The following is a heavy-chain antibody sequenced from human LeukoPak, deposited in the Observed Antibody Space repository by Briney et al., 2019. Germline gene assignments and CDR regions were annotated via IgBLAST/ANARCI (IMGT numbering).Heavy chain of an antibody. J-gene: IGHJ4*02. CDR1: GGSISSYY. CDR2: IYYSGST. CDR3: ARGGYYTEHFDY. Sequence: SETLSLTCTVSGGSISSYYWSWIRQPPVKGLEWIGYIYYSGSTNYNPSLKSRVTISVDTSKNQFSLKLSSVTAADTAVYYCARGGYYTEHFDYWGQGTLVTVSS. V-gene: IGHV4-59*01. D-gene: IGHD3-3*01.